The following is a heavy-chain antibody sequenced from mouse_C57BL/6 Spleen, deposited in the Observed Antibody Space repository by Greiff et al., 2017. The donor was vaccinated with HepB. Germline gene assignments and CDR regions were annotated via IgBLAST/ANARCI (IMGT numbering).Heavy chain of an antibody. Sequence: VQLQQSGPELVKPGASVKISCKASGYAFSSSWMNWVKQRPGKGLEWIGRIYPGDGDTNYNGKFKGKDTLTADKSSSTAYMQISSLTSEDSAVYFCARSVSSYWYFDVWGTGTTVTVSS. CDR3: ARSVSSYWYFDV. J-gene: IGHJ1*03. CDR1: GYAFSSSW. V-gene: IGHV1-82*01. CDR2: IYPGDGDT. D-gene: IGHD1-1*01.